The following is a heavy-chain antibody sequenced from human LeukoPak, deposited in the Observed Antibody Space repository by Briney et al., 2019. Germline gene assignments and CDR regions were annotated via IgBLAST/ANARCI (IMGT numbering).Heavy chain of an antibody. V-gene: IGHV3-30-3*01. J-gene: IGHJ4*02. D-gene: IGHD1-7*01. CDR2: ISYDGSNK. CDR1: GFTFSSYV. Sequence: TGGSLRLSCAASGFTFSSYVMHWVRQAPGKGLEWVAVISYDGSNKYYADSVKGRFTISRDNSKNTLYLQMNSLRVEDTAVYYCARPRWGSVRNYYFDYWGQGTLVTVSS. CDR3: ARPRWGSVRNYYFDY.